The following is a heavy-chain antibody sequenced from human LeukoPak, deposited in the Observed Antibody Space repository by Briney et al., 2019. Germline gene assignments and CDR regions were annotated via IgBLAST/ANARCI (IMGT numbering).Heavy chain of an antibody. J-gene: IGHJ4*02. D-gene: IGHD3-10*01. V-gene: IGHV3-30*18. CDR2: ISYDGSNK. CDR3: ANDHYYYGSGSYSYFDY. CDR1: GFTFSSYG. Sequence: GGSLRLACAASGFTFSSYGMQWVRQAPGKGLGWVAVISYDGSNKYYADSVKGRFTIARDNSKNTLYLQMNSLRAEDTAVYSCANDHYYYGSGSYSYFDYWGQGTLVTVSS.